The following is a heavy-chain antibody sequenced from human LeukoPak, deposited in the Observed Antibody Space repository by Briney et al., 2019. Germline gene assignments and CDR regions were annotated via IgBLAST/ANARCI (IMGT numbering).Heavy chain of an antibody. V-gene: IGHV4-4*07. CDR2: IYTSGST. Sequence: SETLSLTCNVSGDSISSYYWSWIRQPAGKGLEWIGRIYTSGSTNYNPSLKSRVTISVDTSKNQFSLKLSSVTAADTAVYYCARAHHCHSGTCHPPGEAFDIWGQGTMVTVSS. CDR3: ARAHHCHSGTCHPPGEAFDI. J-gene: IGHJ3*02. D-gene: IGHD2/OR15-2a*01. CDR1: GDSISSYY.